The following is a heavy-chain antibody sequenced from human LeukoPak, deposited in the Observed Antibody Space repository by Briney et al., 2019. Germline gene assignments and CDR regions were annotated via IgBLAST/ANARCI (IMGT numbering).Heavy chain of an antibody. CDR2: IYPGDSDT. J-gene: IGHJ5*02. CDR3: ARQGDSSWLNKFDL. CDR1: GYSFTSHW. D-gene: IGHD3-22*01. V-gene: IGHV5-51*01. Sequence: LGESLKISCKGSGYSFTSHWIGWVRQTPGKGLEWIGIIYPGDSDTKYTPSFQGQVTISADKSIGTAYLQWSSLKASDTAIYYCARQGDSSWLNKFDLWGQGTLVSVSS.